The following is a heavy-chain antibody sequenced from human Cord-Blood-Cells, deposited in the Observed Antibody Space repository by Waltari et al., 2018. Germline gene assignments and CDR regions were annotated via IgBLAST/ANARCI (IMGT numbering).Heavy chain of an antibody. D-gene: IGHD2-2*01. CDR2: MNPNIGNK. Sequence: QVQLVQSGAEVKKPGASVKVSCKASGYTFTSYDINWVRQATGQGLEWMGWMNPNIGNKGYAQKFQGRVTMTRNTSISTAYMELSSLRSEDTAVYYCARVSCSSTSCYDAFDIWGQGTMVTVSS. CDR3: ARVSCSSTSCYDAFDI. J-gene: IGHJ3*02. V-gene: IGHV1-8*01. CDR1: GYTFTSYD.